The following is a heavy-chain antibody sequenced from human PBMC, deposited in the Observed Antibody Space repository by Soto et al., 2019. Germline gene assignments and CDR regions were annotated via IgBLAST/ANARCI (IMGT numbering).Heavy chain of an antibody. D-gene: IGHD1-26*01. CDR3: ARGGSGSYYEVDY. Sequence: VKVSCKASGYTFANYAIHWVRQAPGQRLECMGWINAGNGYTKYSQKFQDRVTITRDTPASTAYMELSSLRSEDTAVYYCARGGSGSYYEVDYWGHGTLVPVSS. V-gene: IGHV1-3*01. CDR2: INAGNGYT. CDR1: GYTFANYA. J-gene: IGHJ4*01.